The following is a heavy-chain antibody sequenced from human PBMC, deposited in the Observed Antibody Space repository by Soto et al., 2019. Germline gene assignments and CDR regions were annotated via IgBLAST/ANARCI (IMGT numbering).Heavy chain of an antibody. Sequence: PGGSLRLSCAASGFTLGAYVMHWVRQAPGKGLEWVAAISADGRDLFYAASVEGRFTISRDNSKNTLFLQMNSLRSEDTSVYSCAKSVPDPACRGGGCHRTFDYWGQGPLVTFSP. CDR1: GFTLGAYV. CDR3: AKSVPDPACRGGGCHRTFDY. J-gene: IGHJ4*02. CDR2: ISADGRDL. D-gene: IGHD2-15*01. V-gene: IGHV3-30*18.